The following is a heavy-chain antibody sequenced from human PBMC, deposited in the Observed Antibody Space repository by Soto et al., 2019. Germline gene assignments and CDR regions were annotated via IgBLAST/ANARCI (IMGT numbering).Heavy chain of an antibody. V-gene: IGHV3-15*07. CDR1: AFTSSNAW. D-gene: IGHD4-17*01. Sequence: TGGSLRLSCPSSAFTSSNAWMNWVRQAPGKGLQWVGRITSKTDGGTTDYAAPVKGRFTISRDYSKNTLYLQMNSLKTEDPAVYYCTTGSNGDDDLDAFDIWGQGTMVTVSS. CDR3: TTGSNGDDDLDAFDI. J-gene: IGHJ3*02. CDR2: ITSKTDGGTT.